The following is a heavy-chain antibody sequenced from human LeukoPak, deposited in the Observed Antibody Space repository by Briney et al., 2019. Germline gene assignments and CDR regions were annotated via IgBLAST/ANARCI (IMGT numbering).Heavy chain of an antibody. CDR2: ISSKGSTI. D-gene: IGHD3-10*02. J-gene: IGHJ6*04. CDR3: AELGITMIGGV. Sequence: GGSRGLSCEASGFTFSSYEMNWVRKAPGKGLGGVSYISSKGSTIYYADSVKGRFTISRENAKNSLYLQMNSLRAEDTAVYYCAELGITMIGGVWGKGTTVTISS. CDR1: GFTFSSYE. V-gene: IGHV3-48*03.